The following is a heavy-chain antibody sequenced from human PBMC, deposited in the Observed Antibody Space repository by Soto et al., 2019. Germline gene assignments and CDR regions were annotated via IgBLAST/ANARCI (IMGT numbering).Heavy chain of an antibody. D-gene: IGHD3-10*01. V-gene: IGHV3-66*04. CDR1: GFSVSSNY. Sequence: EVQLVESGGGLVQPGGSLRLSCAASGFSVSSNYMYWVRQAPGKGLECVSLIYSGGSTDHADSVKDRFTISRDNSKNTLYLQMKSLRAEDTAVYYCARRHYYGSDWGQGTLVTVSS. J-gene: IGHJ4*02. CDR3: ARRHYYGSD. CDR2: IYSGGST.